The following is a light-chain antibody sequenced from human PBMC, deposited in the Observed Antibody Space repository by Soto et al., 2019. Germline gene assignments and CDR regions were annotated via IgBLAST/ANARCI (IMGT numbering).Light chain of an antibody. CDR1: QGISNY. CDR3: QQYNSYSWT. V-gene: IGKV1-9*01. CDR2: AAS. Sequence: IQLTQSPSFLSASVGDRVTITCRASQGISNYLAWYQQKPGTAPKLLIYAASTLRSGVPSRFSGSGSGTEFTLTISSLQPEDFATYYCQQYNSYSWTFGQGTKVDIK. J-gene: IGKJ1*01.